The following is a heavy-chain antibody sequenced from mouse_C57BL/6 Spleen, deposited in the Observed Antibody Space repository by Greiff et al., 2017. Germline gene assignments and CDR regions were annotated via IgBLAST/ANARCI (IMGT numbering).Heavy chain of an antibody. V-gene: IGHV3-6*01. J-gene: IGHJ2*01. Sequence: VQLQQSGPGLVKPSQSLSLTCSVSGYSITSCYYWYWIRQFPGNQLEWMGYISYDGSNNYNPSLKNRISITRDTSKNPFFLKLSSVTTEDTATCDCARDRSEGYCDYGGQGTTLTVSS. D-gene: IGHD1-1*01. CDR2: ISYDGSN. CDR1: GYSITSCYY. CDR3: ARDRSEGYCDY.